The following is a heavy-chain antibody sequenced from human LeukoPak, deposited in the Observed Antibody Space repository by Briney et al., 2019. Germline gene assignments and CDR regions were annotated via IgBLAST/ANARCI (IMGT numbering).Heavy chain of an antibody. CDR3: ARRVTYYDLLTAYYNRYFDL. V-gene: IGHV1-8*01. Sequence: ASVKVSCKAFGYTFTSYDINWVRQATGQGLEWMXXXXPNSGNTGYAQKFQGRVTMTRNTSISTAYMELSSLRSEDTAVYYCARRVTYYDLLTAYYNRYFDLWGRGTLVTVSS. CDR1: GYTFTSYD. CDR2: XXPNSGNT. D-gene: IGHD3-9*01. J-gene: IGHJ2*01.